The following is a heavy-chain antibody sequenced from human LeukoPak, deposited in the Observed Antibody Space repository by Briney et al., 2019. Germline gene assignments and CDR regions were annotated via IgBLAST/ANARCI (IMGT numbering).Heavy chain of an antibody. CDR3: AGGNWNYYYYYMDV. CDR1: GHSNSSHY. Sequence: PSDTQTLTCTVSGHSNSSHYWIWLRQPPGKGLEWLGYIYYSGSTNYNPSLKSRVTISVDTSKNQFSMKLSSVTAADTAVYYCAGGNWNYYYYYMDVWGKGTTVTVSS. V-gene: IGHV4-59*07. D-gene: IGHD4-23*01. CDR2: IYYSGST. J-gene: IGHJ6*03.